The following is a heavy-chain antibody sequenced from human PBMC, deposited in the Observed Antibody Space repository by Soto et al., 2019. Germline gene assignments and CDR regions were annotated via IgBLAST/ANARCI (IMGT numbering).Heavy chain of an antibody. CDR2: IYYSGST. CDR3: ARRAFCGGDCTARPQDYYGMDV. D-gene: IGHD2-21*02. V-gene: IGHV4-59*01. Sequence: PSETLSLTCTVSGGSISSYYWSWIRQPPGKGLEWIGYIYYSGSTNYNPSPKSRVTISVDTSKNQFSLKLSSVTAADTAVYYCARRAFCGGDCTARPQDYYGMDVWGQGTAVTVSS. CDR1: GGSISSYY. J-gene: IGHJ6*02.